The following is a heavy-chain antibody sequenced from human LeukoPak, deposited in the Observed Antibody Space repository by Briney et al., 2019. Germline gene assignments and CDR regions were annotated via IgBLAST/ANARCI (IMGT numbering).Heavy chain of an antibody. Sequence: GGSLRLSCAASGFTFSSYAMHWVRQAPGKGLEWVSSISSSSSYIYYADSVKGRFTISRDNAKNSLYLQMNSLRAEDTAVYYCARDRTFYDSSAYYDAFDIWGQGTMVTVSS. V-gene: IGHV3-21*01. J-gene: IGHJ3*02. CDR3: ARDRTFYDSSAYYDAFDI. D-gene: IGHD3-22*01. CDR1: GFTFSSYA. CDR2: ISSSSSYI.